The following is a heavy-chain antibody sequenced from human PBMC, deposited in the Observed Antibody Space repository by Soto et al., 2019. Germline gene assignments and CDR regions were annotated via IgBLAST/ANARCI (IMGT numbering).Heavy chain of an antibody. CDR3: ARAVTRDGYNYNFDY. CDR1: GGSISSYY. D-gene: IGHD5-12*01. Sequence: PSETLSLTCTVSGGSISSYYWSWIRQPPGKGLEWIGYIYYSGSTNYNPSLKSRVTISVDTSKNQFSLKLSSVTPADTAVYYCARAVTRDGYNYNFDYWGQGTLVTVSS. CDR2: IYYSGST. V-gene: IGHV4-59*01. J-gene: IGHJ4*02.